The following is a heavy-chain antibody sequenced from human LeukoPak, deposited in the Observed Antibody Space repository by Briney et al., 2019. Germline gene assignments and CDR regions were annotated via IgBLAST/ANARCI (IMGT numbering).Heavy chain of an antibody. CDR1: GFTFGDYA. Sequence: GGSLRLSCTASGFTFGDYAMSWVRQAPGKGLEWVSAISGSGGSTYYADSVKGRFTISRDNSKNTLYLQMNSLRAEDTAVYYCARDSREVDAFDIWGQGTMVTVSS. J-gene: IGHJ3*02. D-gene: IGHD1-26*01. CDR2: ISGSGGST. V-gene: IGHV3-23*01. CDR3: ARDSREVDAFDI.